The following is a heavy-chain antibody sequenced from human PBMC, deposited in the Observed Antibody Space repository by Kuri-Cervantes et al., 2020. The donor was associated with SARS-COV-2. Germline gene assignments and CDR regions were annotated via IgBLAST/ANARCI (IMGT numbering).Heavy chain of an antibody. CDR1: GGTISSYY. V-gene: IGHV4-4*07. Sequence: SETLSLTCTVSGGTISSYYWSWIRQPAGKGLEWIGRIYTSGSTNYNPSLKRRVTMSVDTAKNQFSLKLSSVTAADTAVDYCAVECHYDFWSGYLGGWFDPWGQGTLVTVSS. CDR2: IYTSGST. J-gene: IGHJ5*02. D-gene: IGHD3-3*01. CDR3: AVECHYDFWSGYLGGWFDP.